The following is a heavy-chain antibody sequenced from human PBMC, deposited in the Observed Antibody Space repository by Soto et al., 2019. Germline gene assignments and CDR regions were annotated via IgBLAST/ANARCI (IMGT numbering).Heavy chain of an antibody. Sequence: GASVKVSCKASGGTFSSYAISWVRQAPGQGLEWMGGIIPIFGTANYAQKFQGRVTITADESTSTAYMELSSLRSEDTAVYYCAREGRPHYYYGMDVWGQGTTVTVSS. V-gene: IGHV1-69*13. CDR1: GGTFSSYA. D-gene: IGHD1-1*01. J-gene: IGHJ6*02. CDR2: IIPIFGTA. CDR3: AREGRPHYYYGMDV.